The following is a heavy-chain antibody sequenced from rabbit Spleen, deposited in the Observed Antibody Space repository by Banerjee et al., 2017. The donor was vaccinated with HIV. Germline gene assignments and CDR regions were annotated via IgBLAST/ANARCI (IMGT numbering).Heavy chain of an antibody. D-gene: IGHD4-1*01. Sequence: QEQLEESGGDLVKPEGSLTLTCTASGIDFSSNYWICWVRQAPGKGLEWIACIDAGYRGNTYYASWAKGRFTISKTSSTTVTLQMTSLTAADTATYFCARDGSGWGANFNLWGPGTLVTVS. CDR2: IDAGYRGNT. V-gene: IGHV1S45*01. J-gene: IGHJ4*01. CDR3: ARDGSGWGANFNL. CDR1: GIDFSSNYW.